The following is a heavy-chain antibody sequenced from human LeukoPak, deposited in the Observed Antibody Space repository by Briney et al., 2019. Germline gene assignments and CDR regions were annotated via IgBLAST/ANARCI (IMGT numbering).Heavy chain of an antibody. CDR3: AKDPFGMQLWSQVDY. V-gene: IGHV3-23*01. Sequence: GGSLRLSCAASGFTFSSYGMSWVRQAPGKGLEWVSAISGSGGSTYYADSVKGRFTISRDNSKNTLYLQMNSLRAEDTAVYYCAKDPFGMQLWSQVDYWGQGTLVTVSS. CDR2: ISGSGGST. J-gene: IGHJ4*02. D-gene: IGHD5-18*01. CDR1: GFTFSSYG.